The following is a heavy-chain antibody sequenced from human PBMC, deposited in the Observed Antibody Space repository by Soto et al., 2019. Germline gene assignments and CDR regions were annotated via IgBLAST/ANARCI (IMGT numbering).Heavy chain of an antibody. CDR2: TRNKANSYTT. CDR1: GFTFSDYY. J-gene: IGHJ6*03. Sequence: PGGSLRLSWAASGFTFSDYYMDWVRQAPGKGLEWVCRTRNKANSYTTKYAASVKGRFTISRDDSKNSLYLQMNSLKTEDTAVYYCARGAFELRFLEWVSTVAYYYYMDVWGKGTTVTVSS. CDR3: ARGAFELRFLEWVSTVAYYYYMDV. V-gene: IGHV3-72*01. D-gene: IGHD3-3*01.